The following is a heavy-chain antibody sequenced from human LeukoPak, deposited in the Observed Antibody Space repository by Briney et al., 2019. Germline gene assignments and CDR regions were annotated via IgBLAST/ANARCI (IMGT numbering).Heavy chain of an antibody. J-gene: IGHJ5*01. D-gene: IGHD6-13*01. V-gene: IGHV1-8*01. CDR3: ARDHSDSWLDS. Sequence: ASVKVSCKASGYTFTSYDIHWVRQATGQGLEWMGWMKHNSGDSGLAQKFQGRVTMAWNTSMSTAYMELSSLRSEDTAVYYCARDHSDSWLDSWGQGTLVTVSS. CDR1: GYTFTSYD. CDR2: MKHNSGDS.